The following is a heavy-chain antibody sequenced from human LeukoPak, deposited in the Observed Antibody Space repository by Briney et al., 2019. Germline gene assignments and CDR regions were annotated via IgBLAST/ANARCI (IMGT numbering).Heavy chain of an antibody. CDR3: ATEWVVGATRRSWFD. D-gene: IGHD1-26*01. CDR2: FDPEDGET. CDR1: GYTLTELS. Sequence: EASVKVSCKVSGYTLTELSMHWVRQAPGKGLEWMGGFDPEDGETIYAQKFQGRVTMTEDTSTDTAYMELSSLRSEDTAVYYCATEWVVGATRRSWFDWGQGTMVTVSS. J-gene: IGHJ3*01. V-gene: IGHV1-24*01.